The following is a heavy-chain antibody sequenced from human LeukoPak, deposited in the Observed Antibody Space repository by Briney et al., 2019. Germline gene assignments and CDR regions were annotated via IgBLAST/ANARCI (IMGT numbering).Heavy chain of an antibody. D-gene: IGHD6-6*01. Sequence: GASVKGSCKASGYTFTSYDINWVRQATGQGLEWMGWMNPNSGNTGYAQKFQGRVTMTRNTSISTAYMELSSLRSEDTAVYYCARARAGKQLVPRGYYFDYWGQGTLVTVSS. CDR2: MNPNSGNT. J-gene: IGHJ4*02. V-gene: IGHV1-8*01. CDR1: GYTFTSYD. CDR3: ARARAGKQLVPRGYYFDY.